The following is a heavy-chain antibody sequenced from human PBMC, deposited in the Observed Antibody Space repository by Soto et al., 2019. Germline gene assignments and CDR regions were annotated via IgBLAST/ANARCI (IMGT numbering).Heavy chain of an antibody. Sequence: PSETLSLTCTFSGCSSSSYYWSWIRQPPGKGLEWIGYIYYSGSTNYNPSLKSRVTISVDTSKNQFSLKLSSVTAADTAVYYCARLRCSGGSCYSGYWGQGTLVTVSS. CDR1: GCSSSSYY. D-gene: IGHD2-15*01. CDR2: IYYSGST. V-gene: IGHV4-59*01. CDR3: ARLRCSGGSCYSGY. J-gene: IGHJ4*02.